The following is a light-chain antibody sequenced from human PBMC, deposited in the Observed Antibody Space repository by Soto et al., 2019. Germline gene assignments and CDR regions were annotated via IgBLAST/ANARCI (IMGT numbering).Light chain of an antibody. CDR3: QQEYNLPRLT. Sequence: PGERVTLSCRASQSVSSSYLTWYQQKPGQAPRLLIYGASTRATSIPARFSGSGSGTDFTLTISSLQPEDFAVYYCQQEYNLPRLTFGGGTNVEIK. J-gene: IGKJ4*02. V-gene: IGKV3D-7*01. CDR2: GAS. CDR1: QSVSSSY.